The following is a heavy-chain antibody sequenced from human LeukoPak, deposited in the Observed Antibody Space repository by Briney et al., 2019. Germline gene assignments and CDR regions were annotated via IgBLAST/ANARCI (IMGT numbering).Heavy chain of an antibody. D-gene: IGHD6-19*01. CDR1: GGSISSSSYY. CDR3: ARQEQWPVDY. CDR2: IYYSGST. V-gene: IGHV4-39*01. Sequence: SETLSLTCTVSGGSISSSSYYWGWIRQPPGKGLEWIGSIYYSGSTYYNPSLKSRATISVDPSTTQFSLKLSSVTAADTAVYYCARQEQWPVDYWGQGTLVTVSS. J-gene: IGHJ4*02.